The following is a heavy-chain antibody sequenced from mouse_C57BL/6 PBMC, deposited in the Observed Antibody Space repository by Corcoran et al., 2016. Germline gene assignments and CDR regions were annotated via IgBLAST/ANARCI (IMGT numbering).Heavy chain of an antibody. CDR3: ARGYYYGSSPAWFAY. J-gene: IGHJ3*01. CDR2: IYPGSGNT. CDR1: GYTFIDYY. V-gene: IGHV1-76*01. D-gene: IGHD1-1*01. Sequence: QVQLKQSGAELVRPGASVKLSCKASGYTFIDYYINWVKQRPGQGLEWIARIYPGSGNTYYNEKFKGKATLTAEKSSSTAYMQLSSLTSEDSAVYFCARGYYYGSSPAWFAYWGQGTLVTVSA.